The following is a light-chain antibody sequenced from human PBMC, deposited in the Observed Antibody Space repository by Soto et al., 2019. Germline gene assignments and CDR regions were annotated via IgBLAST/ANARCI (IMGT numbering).Light chain of an antibody. CDR2: DAS. CDR1: QSVSSY. CDR3: QQRSNWPIT. V-gene: IGKV3-11*01. Sequence: EIVLTQSPATLSLSPGERATLSCRASQSVSSYLAWYQQKPGKPPRLLIYDASNWATGIPARFSGSGSGTDFTLTISSLEPEDFAVYYCQQRSNWPITFGQGTRLEIK. J-gene: IGKJ5*01.